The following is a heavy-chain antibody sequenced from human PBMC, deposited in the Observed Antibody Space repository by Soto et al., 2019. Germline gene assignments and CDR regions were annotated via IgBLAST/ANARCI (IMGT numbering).Heavy chain of an antibody. CDR3: ARVTIFGAILNWFDP. V-gene: IGHV4-31*03. Sequence: QVQLQESGPGLVKPSQTLSLTCTVSGGSISSGGYYWSWIRQHPGKGLEWIGYIYYSGSTYYNPSLKSRVTTSVDPSKNQFPLKLTSVTAADTAVYYCARVTIFGAILNWFDPWGQGTLVTVSS. J-gene: IGHJ5*02. CDR2: IYYSGST. CDR1: GGSISSGGYY. D-gene: IGHD3-3*01.